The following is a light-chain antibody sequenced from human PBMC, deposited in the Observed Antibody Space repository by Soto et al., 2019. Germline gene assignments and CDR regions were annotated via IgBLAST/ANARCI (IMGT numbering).Light chain of an antibody. V-gene: IGKV3-15*01. CDR3: QQYFRTPIT. CDR2: GAS. CDR1: QSISDT. J-gene: IGKJ4*01. Sequence: EIVMTQSPATLSMSPGERVALSCRASQSISDTLAWYQQKPGQAPRLLIYGASTRAPGFPARFSGSGSGTDFTLTISSLQAEDAAVYSCQQYFRTPITFGGGTKVDIK.